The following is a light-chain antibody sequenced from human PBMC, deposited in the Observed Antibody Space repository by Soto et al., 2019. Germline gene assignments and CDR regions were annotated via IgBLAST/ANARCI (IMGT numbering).Light chain of an antibody. CDR3: NSYTNSSAVV. V-gene: IGLV2-14*01. Sequence: QSALTRPASVSGSAGQSITISCAGTRDDIGAYDYVSWYQQHPGNAPKLLVYEVTNRPSGVSDRFSGSKSGNTASLTISGLQAEDGADYYCNSYTNSSAVVFGGGTKVTVL. CDR1: RDDIGAYDY. J-gene: IGLJ2*01. CDR2: EVT.